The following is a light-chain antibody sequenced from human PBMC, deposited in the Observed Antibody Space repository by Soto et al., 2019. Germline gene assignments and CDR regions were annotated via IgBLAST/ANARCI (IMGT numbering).Light chain of an antibody. CDR2: GNS. J-gene: IGLJ1*01. V-gene: IGLV1-40*01. CDR3: QSYDSSLSGYV. CDR1: SSNIGAGYD. Sequence: QSALTQPPSVSGAPGQRVTISCTGSSSNIGAGYDVHWYQQLPGTAPKLLIYGNSTRPSGVPDRFSGSKSGTSASLAITGLQAEDEADYYCQSYDSSLSGYVFGTGTKVTVL.